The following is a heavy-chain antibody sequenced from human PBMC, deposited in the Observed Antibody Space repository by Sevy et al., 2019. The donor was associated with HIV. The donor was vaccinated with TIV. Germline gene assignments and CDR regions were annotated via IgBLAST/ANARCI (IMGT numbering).Heavy chain of an antibody. V-gene: IGHV3-30-3*01. CDR1: GFAFSTHA. CDR3: ARDGGNSVKWYPLY. Sequence: GGSLRLSCAASGFAFSTHAMHWVRQAPGKGLEWVAVISYEGTAKFYAASVEGRFTISRDNSKNMLSLQINSLRPEDTAVYYCARDGGNSVKWYPLYWGHGTLVTVSS. CDR2: ISYEGTAK. D-gene: IGHD2-2*01. J-gene: IGHJ4*01.